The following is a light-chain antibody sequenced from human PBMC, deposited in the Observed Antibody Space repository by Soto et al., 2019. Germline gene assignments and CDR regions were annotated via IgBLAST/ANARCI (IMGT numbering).Light chain of an antibody. J-gene: IGLJ1*01. CDR2: EVN. V-gene: IGLV2-14*01. Sequence: QSALTQAASVSGSPGQSITLSCVGTSSDIGGYNFVSWYQQHPGKAPKLMIFEVNKRPSGVSNRFSGSKSGNTASLTISGIQAEDEADYFCFSYTTSTTNVFGTGTKVTVL. CDR1: SSDIGGYNF. CDR3: FSYTTSTTNV.